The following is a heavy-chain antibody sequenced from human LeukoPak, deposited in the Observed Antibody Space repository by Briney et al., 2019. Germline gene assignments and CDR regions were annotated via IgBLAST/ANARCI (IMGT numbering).Heavy chain of an antibody. CDR3: ARGRSWLQFDP. V-gene: IGHV4-61*02. CDR2: IYTSGST. Sequence: PSETLSLTCTVSGGSISSGSYYWSWIRQPAGKGLEWIGRIYTSGSTNYNPSLKSRVTISVDTSKNQFSLKLSSVTAADTAVYYCARGRSWLQFDPWGQGTLVTVSS. J-gene: IGHJ5*02. CDR1: GGSISSGSYY. D-gene: IGHD6-13*01.